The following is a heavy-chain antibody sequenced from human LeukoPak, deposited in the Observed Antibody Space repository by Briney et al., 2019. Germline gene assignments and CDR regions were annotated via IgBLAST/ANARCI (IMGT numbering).Heavy chain of an antibody. J-gene: IGHJ4*02. CDR1: GFSFRDYY. CDR2: ISRSGSDK. D-gene: IGHD3-3*01. V-gene: IGHV3-11*01. CDR3: ARLRDFWSGQSPPAY. Sequence: GGSLRLSCAASGFSFRDYYMSWIRQAPGKGLEWVSDISRSGSDKDHAASVEGRFTISRDNAQNSLYLQMNSLRDEDTAMYYCARLRDFWSGQSPPAYWGQGTLVTVSA.